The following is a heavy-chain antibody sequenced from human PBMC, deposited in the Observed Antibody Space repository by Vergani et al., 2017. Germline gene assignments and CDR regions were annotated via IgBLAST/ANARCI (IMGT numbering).Heavy chain of an antibody. Sequence: VQLLESGGDLVQPGGSLRLSCAASGFTFSDYYMSWIRQAPGKGLEWVAYISISSTYTNYADSVKGRFTISRDNTENSLSLQMNSLRAEDTAVYYCARQSGTSLYYYYALDVWGQGTTVTVSS. CDR3: ARQSGTSLYYYYALDV. V-gene: IGHV3-11*03. J-gene: IGHJ6*02. CDR2: ISISSTYT. CDR1: GFTFSDYY. D-gene: IGHD1-7*01.